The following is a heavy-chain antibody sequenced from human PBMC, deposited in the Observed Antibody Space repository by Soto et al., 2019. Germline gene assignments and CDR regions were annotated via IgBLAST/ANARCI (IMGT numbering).Heavy chain of an antibody. Sequence: QVQLQESGPGLVKPSETLSLTCTVSGGSISSYYWSWIRQPPGKGLEWIGYIYYSGSTNYNPSLKSRVTISVDTSKNQCSLKLSSVTAADTAVYYCARTLAYYYGMDVWGQGTTVTVSS. J-gene: IGHJ6*02. CDR3: ARTLAYYYGMDV. V-gene: IGHV4-59*08. CDR2: IYYSGST. CDR1: GGSISSYY.